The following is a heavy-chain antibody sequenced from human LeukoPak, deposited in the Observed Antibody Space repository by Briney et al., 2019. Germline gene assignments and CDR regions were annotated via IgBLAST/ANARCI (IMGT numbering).Heavy chain of an antibody. J-gene: IGHJ4*02. Sequence: ASVKVSCKVSGYTLTELSMHWVRQAPGKGLEWMGGFDPEDGETIYAQKFQGRVTITADESTSTAYMELSSLKSEDTAVYYCARGRFGLLWFGELERWGQGTLVTVSS. CDR1: GYTLTELS. CDR2: FDPEDGET. CDR3: ARGRFGLLWFGELER. V-gene: IGHV1-24*01. D-gene: IGHD3-10*01.